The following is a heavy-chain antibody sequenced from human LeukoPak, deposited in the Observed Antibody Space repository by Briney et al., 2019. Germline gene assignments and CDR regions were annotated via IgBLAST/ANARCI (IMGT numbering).Heavy chain of an antibody. J-gene: IGHJ3*01. CDR2: IYQSGYT. CDR1: GASIISTNW. CDR3: ARYNYGYDALDF. D-gene: IGHD5-18*01. V-gene: IGHV4-4*02. Sequence: PSGTLSLTCNVSGASIISTNWWNWVRQPPGKGLEWIGEIYQSGYTKYNPPLKSRVTISVDKSKNQFSLRLNSVTAADTAVYYCARYNYGYDALDFWGQGTMVTVSS.